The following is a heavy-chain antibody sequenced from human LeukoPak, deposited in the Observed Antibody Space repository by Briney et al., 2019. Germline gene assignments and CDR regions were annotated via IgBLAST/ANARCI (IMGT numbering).Heavy chain of an antibody. Sequence: SETLSLTCTVSGGSISSGDYYWSWIRQPPGKGLEWIGYIYYSGSTNYNPSLKSRVTISVDTSKNQFSLKLSSVTAADTAVYYCARGSSSWYNHWYFDLWGRGTLVTVSS. J-gene: IGHJ2*01. D-gene: IGHD6-13*01. V-gene: IGHV4-61*08. CDR3: ARGSSSWYNHWYFDL. CDR2: IYYSGST. CDR1: GGSISSGDYY.